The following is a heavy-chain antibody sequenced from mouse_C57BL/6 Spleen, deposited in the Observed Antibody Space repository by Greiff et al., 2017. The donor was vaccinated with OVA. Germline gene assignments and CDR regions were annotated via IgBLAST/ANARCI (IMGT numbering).Heavy chain of an antibody. V-gene: IGHV8-12*01. J-gene: IGHJ2*01. CDR3: ARRGALGLPFDY. D-gene: IGHD4-1*01. Sequence: QVTLNESGPGILQSSQTLSLPCSFSGFSLSTSGMGVSWIRQPSGQGLEWLAHIYWDDDKRYNPSLKRRLTISKDTSSNQVFLKLTSVDTADTATYYCARRGALGLPFDYWGQGTTLTVSS. CDR1: GFSLSTSGMG. CDR2: IYWDDDK.